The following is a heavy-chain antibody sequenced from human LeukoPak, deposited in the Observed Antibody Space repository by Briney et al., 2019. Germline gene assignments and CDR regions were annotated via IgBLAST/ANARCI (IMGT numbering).Heavy chain of an antibody. J-gene: IGHJ4*02. CDR1: GYTFTSYG. Sequence: GASVKVSCKASGYTFTSYGISWVRQAPGQGLEWMGWINPNSGGTNYAQKFQGRVTMTRDTSISTAYMELSRLRSDDTAVYYCARDRRGRFGESNIDYWGQGTLVTVSS. CDR3: ARDRRGRFGESNIDY. V-gene: IGHV1-2*02. CDR2: INPNSGGT. D-gene: IGHD3-10*01.